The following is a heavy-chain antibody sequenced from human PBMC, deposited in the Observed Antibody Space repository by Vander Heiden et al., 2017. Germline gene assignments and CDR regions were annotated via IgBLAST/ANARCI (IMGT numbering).Heavy chain of an antibody. V-gene: IGHV4-61*01. J-gene: IGHJ5*02. D-gene: IGHD4-17*01. CDR2: IYYSGST. Sequence: GSYYWSWIRQPPGKGLEWIGYIYYSGSTNYNPSLKSRVTISVDTSKNQFSLKLSSVTAADTAVYYCARDSTVGRTTHWFDPWGQGTLVTVSS. CDR1: GSYY. CDR3: ARDSTVGRTTHWFDP.